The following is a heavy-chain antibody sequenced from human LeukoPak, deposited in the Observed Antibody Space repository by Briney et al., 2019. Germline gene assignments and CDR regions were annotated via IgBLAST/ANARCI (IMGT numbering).Heavy chain of an antibody. V-gene: IGHV3-20*04. CDR3: AREQDIVVVPAFDY. D-gene: IGHD2-2*01. Sequence: GGSLRLSCAASGITFSTYWMSWVRQAPGKGLEWVSGINWNGGSTGYADSVKGRFTISRDNAKNSLYLQMNSLRAEDTALYYCAREQDIVVVPAFDYWGQGTLVTVSS. CDR1: GITFSTYW. CDR2: INWNGGST. J-gene: IGHJ4*02.